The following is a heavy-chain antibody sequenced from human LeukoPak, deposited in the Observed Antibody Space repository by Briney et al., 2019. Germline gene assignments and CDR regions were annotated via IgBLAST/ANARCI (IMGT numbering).Heavy chain of an antibody. V-gene: IGHV3-23*01. J-gene: IGHJ4*02. CDR1: GFTFSSYA. CDR3: AKEPRWDQHFDY. D-gene: IGHD4-23*01. Sequence: PGGSLRLSCAASGFTFSSYAMSWVRQAPGKGLEWVSAISGSGGSTYYADSVKGRFTISRDNAKNSLYLQMNSLRAEDTAVYYCAKEPRWDQHFDYWGQGTLVTVSS. CDR2: ISGSGGST.